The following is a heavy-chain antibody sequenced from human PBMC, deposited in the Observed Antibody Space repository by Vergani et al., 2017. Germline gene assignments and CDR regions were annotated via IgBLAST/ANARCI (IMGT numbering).Heavy chain of an antibody. V-gene: IGHV2-70*15. CDR3: ARNHYYDSSGSDWFDP. D-gene: IGHD3-22*01. CDR1: GFSLSTSGMC. CDR2: IDWDDDK. J-gene: IGHJ5*02. Sequence: QVTLRESGPALVKPTQTLTLTCTFSGFSLSTSGMCVSWIRQPPGKALEWLARIDWDDDKYYITSLKTRLTISKDTAKNQVVLTMTNMDPVDTATYYCARNHYYDSSGSDWFDPWGQGTLVTVSS.